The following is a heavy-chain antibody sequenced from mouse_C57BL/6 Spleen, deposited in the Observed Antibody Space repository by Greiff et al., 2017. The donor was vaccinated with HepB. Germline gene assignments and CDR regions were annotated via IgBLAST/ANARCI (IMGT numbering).Heavy chain of an antibody. CDR1: GFTFSSYA. CDR2: ISSGGDYI. J-gene: IGHJ1*03. V-gene: IGHV5-9-1*02. Sequence: EVKLVESGEGLVKPGGSLKLSCAASGFTFSSYAMSWVRQTPEKRLEWVAYISSGGDYIYYADTVKGRFTISRDNARNTLYLQMSSLKSEDTAMYYCTKEGDGLWYFDVWGTGTTVTVSS. CDR3: TKEGDGLWYFDV. D-gene: IGHD2-3*01.